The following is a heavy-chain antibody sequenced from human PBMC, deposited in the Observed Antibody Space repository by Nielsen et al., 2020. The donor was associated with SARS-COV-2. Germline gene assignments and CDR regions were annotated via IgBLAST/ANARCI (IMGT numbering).Heavy chain of an antibody. CDR1: GFTFDDYA. CDR2: ISWNSGSI. J-gene: IGHJ4*02. V-gene: IGHV3-9*01. Sequence: GGSLRLSCAASGFTFDDYAMHWVRQAPGKGLEWVSGISWNSGSIGYADSVKGRFTISRDNSKNTLYLQMNSLSDDDTAIYYCVKAGSISWYDYWGQGTLITVSS. CDR3: VKAGSISWYDY. D-gene: IGHD6-13*01.